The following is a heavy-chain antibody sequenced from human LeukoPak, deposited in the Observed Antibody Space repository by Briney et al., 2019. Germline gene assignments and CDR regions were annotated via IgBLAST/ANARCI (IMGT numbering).Heavy chain of an antibody. CDR2: IYNNGRT. V-gene: IGHV4-30-4*01. J-gene: IGHJ4*02. CDR3: ARGRSSSWSSLDY. Sequence: SETLSLTCTVSGGSISSGDYYWSWIRQPPGKGLEWIGYIYNNGRTYYNPSLKSRVTISADTSKNLFSLKVSSVTAADAAVYYCARGRSSSWSSLDYWGQGTLVTVSS. D-gene: IGHD6-13*01. CDR1: GGSISSGDYY.